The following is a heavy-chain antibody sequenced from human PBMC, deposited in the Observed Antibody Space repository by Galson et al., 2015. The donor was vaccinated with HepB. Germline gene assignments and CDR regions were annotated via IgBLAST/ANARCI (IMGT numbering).Heavy chain of an antibody. D-gene: IGHD2-2*01. V-gene: IGHV3-23*01. CDR2: ISGSGSTI. CDR1: GFTFSTYA. J-gene: IGHJ4*02. CDR3: TKAFSHIPETPLDS. Sequence: SLRLSCAASGFTFSTYAMTWVRQAPGKGLEWVSGISGSGSTIYYADSVKGRFTISRDNSRHTLLLQMNSLRPDDTAVYYCTKAFSHIPETPLDSWGQGTLVTVSS.